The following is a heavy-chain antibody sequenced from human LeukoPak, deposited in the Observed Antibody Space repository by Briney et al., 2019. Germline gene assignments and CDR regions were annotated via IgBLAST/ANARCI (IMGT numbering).Heavy chain of an antibody. V-gene: IGHV4-39*07. CDR1: GGSISSSSYY. D-gene: IGHD6-19*01. Sequence: SETLSLTCTVSGGSISSSSYYWGWIRQPPGKGLEWIGSIYYSGSTYYNPSLKSRVTISVDTSKNQFSLKLSSVTAADTAVYYCARDSGWYGNDYWGQGTLVTVSS. CDR3: ARDSGWYGNDY. J-gene: IGHJ4*02. CDR2: IYYSGST.